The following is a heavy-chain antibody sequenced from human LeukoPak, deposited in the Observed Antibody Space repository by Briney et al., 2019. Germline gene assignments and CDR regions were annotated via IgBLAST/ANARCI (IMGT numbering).Heavy chain of an antibody. CDR2: ISYDGSNK. CDR3: AKSENSSSWYYFNCYYYGMDV. CDR1: GFTFSSYA. V-gene: IGHV3-30-3*01. D-gene: IGHD6-13*01. J-gene: IGHJ6*02. Sequence: PGGSLRLSCAASGFTFSSYAMHWVRQAPGKGLEWVAVISYDGSNKYYADSVKGRFTISRDNSKNTLYLQMNSLRAEDTAVYYCAKSENSSSWYYFNCYYYGMDVWGQGTTVTVSS.